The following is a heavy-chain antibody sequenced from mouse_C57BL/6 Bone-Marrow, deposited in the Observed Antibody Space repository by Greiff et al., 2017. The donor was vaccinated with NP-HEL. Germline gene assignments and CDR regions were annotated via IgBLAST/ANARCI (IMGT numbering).Heavy chain of an antibody. J-gene: IGHJ1*03. V-gene: IGHV5-9-1*02. D-gene: IGHD2-5*01. Sequence: EVKLVESGEGLVKPGGSLKLSCAASGFTFSSYAMSWVRQTPEKRLEWVAYISSGGDYIYYADNARNTLYLQMSSLKSEDTAMYYCTRENYSSHWYFDVWGTGTTVTVSS. CDR2: ISSGGDYI. CDR1: GFTFSSYA. CDR3: TRENYSSHWYFDV.